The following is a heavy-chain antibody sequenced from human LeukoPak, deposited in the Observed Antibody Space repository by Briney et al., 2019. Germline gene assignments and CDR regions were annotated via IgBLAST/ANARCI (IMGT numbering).Heavy chain of an antibody. CDR1: GFTFRNYV. D-gene: IGHD3-10*01. CDR2: TSSDLNVK. J-gene: IGHJ4*02. CDR3: TRGASYYDY. Sequence: GGSLRLSCAASGFTFRNYVIHWVRQAPGKGLEWVAVTSSDLNVKLYADSVKGRFTISRDNSKNTLYLQMNSLRAEDTAVYYCTRGASYYDYWGQGTLVTVSS. V-gene: IGHV3-30*14.